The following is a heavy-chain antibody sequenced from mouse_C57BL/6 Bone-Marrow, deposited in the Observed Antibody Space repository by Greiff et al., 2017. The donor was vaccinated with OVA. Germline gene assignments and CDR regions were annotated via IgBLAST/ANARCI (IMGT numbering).Heavy chain of an antibody. Sequence: VQVVESGAELVRPGASVTLSCKASGYTFTDYEMHWVKQTPVHGLEWIGAIDPETGGTAYNQKFKGKAILTADKSSSTAYMELRSLTSEDSAVYYCTRWVVVDYWGQGTTLTVSS. CDR1: GYTFTDYE. J-gene: IGHJ2*01. CDR3: TRWVVVDY. CDR2: IDPETGGT. V-gene: IGHV1-15*01. D-gene: IGHD1-1*01.